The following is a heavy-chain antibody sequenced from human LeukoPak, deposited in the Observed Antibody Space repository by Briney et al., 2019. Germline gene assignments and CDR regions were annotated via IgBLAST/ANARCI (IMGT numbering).Heavy chain of an antibody. CDR1: GVTFSSHW. J-gene: IGHJ4*02. CDR2: INSDGSTT. D-gene: IGHD1-14*01. CDR3: ARVTETKRNPLDY. Sequence: TGGSLRLSCAATGVTFSSHWMHWVRQAPGKGLVWVSRINSDGSTTYYADSVKGRFTISRDNAKNTLYLQMNSLRAEDTAVYYCARVTETKRNPLDYWGQGTLVTVSS. V-gene: IGHV3-74*01.